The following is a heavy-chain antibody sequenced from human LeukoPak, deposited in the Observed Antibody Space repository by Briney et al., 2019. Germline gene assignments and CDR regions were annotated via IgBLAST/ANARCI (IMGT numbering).Heavy chain of an antibody. V-gene: IGHV3-53*01. CDR1: GFAVSDYY. Sequence: GGSLRLSCAASGFAVSDYYMSWVRQAPGKGLEWVSVIYRGGDTYYADSVKGRFTISRDDSKNTVYLQMNSLRAEDTAFYYCAKNTILEATENWGQGTLVTVSS. CDR2: IYRGGDT. J-gene: IGHJ4*02. D-gene: IGHD5-12*01. CDR3: AKNTILEATEN.